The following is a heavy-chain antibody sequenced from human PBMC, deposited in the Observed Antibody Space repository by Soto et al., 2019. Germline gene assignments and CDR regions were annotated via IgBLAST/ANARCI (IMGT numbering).Heavy chain of an antibody. D-gene: IGHD6-13*01. J-gene: IGHJ4*02. CDR3: ARDGYSSSWSIS. V-gene: IGHV3-66*01. CDR2: IHSGGST. Sequence: EVQLVESGGGLVQPGGSLRLSCAASGITVSTNYMSWVRQAPGRGLEWVSVIHSGGSTYYADSVKGRFTVSRDNSKNMLHLQMNSLRGEDTAVYFCARDGYSSSWSISWGQGTLVTVSS. CDR1: GITVSTNY.